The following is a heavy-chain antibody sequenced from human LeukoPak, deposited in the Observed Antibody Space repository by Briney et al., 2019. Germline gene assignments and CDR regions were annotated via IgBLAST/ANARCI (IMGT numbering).Heavy chain of an antibody. Sequence: ASVKVSCKASGYTLTGYYMRWVRQAPGQGLEWMGWINPNSGGTNYAQKSQGRVTMNRDTPISTAYMELSRLRSDDTAVYYCARGPVGYCSGGSCYGRTYYYYMDVWGKGTTVTVSS. D-gene: IGHD2-15*01. CDR3: ARGPVGYCSGGSCYGRTYYYYMDV. CDR2: INPNSGGT. J-gene: IGHJ6*03. V-gene: IGHV1-2*02. CDR1: GYTLTGYY.